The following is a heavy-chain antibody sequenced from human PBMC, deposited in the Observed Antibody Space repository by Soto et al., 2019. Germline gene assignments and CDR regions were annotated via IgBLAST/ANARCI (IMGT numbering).Heavy chain of an antibody. V-gene: IGHV3-33*01. CDR3: ARGGVGSTAYSGYFEY. Sequence: QVELVESGGGVVQPGWSLRLSCAASAVTFTGYGMHWVRQAPGKGLEWVAVIRFDGSKIYYADSVKGRFTISRDNARNMLYLRMNSLSAEDTAVDYSARGGVGSTAYSGYFEYWGLGTLVTVSS. J-gene: IGHJ4*02. CDR2: IRFDGSKI. D-gene: IGHD1-26*01. CDR1: AVTFTGYG.